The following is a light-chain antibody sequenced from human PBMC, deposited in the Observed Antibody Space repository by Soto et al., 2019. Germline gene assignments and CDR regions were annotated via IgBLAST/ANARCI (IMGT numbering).Light chain of an antibody. Sequence: EIVMTQSPATLSVSPGERATLSCRASQSVSSNLAWYQPKTGQAPRLLIYGASTRATGVPARFSGSGSGTEFTLTISSLQSEDFAVYYCQQYNNWPWTFGQGTKVDIK. CDR2: GAS. V-gene: IGKV3-15*01. J-gene: IGKJ1*01. CDR3: QQYNNWPWT. CDR1: QSVSSN.